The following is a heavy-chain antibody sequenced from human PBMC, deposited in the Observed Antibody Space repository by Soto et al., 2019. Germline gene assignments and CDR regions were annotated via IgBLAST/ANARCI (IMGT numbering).Heavy chain of an antibody. Sequence: QVQLQESGPGLVKPSETLSLTCTVSRGSVSSASYYWSWIRQAPGKRLQWIGYVSYTGDTNYNPSLKSRVSMSVDTYKNQFSLKLTSVTAADTAVYFCARDRRFGEAIAYWGQGTLVTVSS. CDR1: RGSVSSASYY. V-gene: IGHV4-61*01. CDR3: ARDRRFGEAIAY. D-gene: IGHD3-10*01. J-gene: IGHJ4*02. CDR2: VSYTGDT.